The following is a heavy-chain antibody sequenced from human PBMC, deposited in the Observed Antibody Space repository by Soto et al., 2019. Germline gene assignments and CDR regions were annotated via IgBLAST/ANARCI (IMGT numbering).Heavy chain of an antibody. V-gene: IGHV1-69*12. D-gene: IGHD3-16*01. CDR3: ATANVGYYYGLDV. J-gene: IGHJ6*02. CDR1: GGTFSSYA. CDR2: IIPVFVTA. Sequence: QVQLVQSGAEVKKPGSSVKVSCKASGGTFSSYAISWVRQAPGQGLEWMGGIIPVFVTANYAQKFQGRVTITADESTSTAYMELSSLRSEDTAVYFWATANVGYYYGLDVWGQGTTVTVSS.